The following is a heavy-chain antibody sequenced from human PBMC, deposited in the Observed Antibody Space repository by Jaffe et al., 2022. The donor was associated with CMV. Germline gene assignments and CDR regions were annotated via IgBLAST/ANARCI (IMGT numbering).Heavy chain of an antibody. CDR2: ISSSSSYI. V-gene: IGHV3-21*01. Sequence: EVQLVESGGGLVKPGGSLRLSCAASGFTFSSYSMNWVRQAPGKGLEWVSSISSSSSYIYYADSVKGRFTISRDNAKNSLYLQMNSLRAEDTAVYYCARALSSRSFFDYWGQGTLVTVSS. D-gene: IGHD6-19*01. CDR3: ARALSSRSFFDY. CDR1: GFTFSSYS. J-gene: IGHJ4*02.